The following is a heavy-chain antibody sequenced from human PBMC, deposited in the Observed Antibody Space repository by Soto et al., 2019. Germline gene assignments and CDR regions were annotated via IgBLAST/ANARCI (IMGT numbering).Heavy chain of an antibody. D-gene: IGHD3-22*01. CDR3: ARGWSPYGVTTSFFDY. CDR1: GGSFSGYY. Sequence: SETLSLTCAVYGGSFSGYYWSWIRQPPGKGLEWIGEINHSGSTNYNPSLKSRVTISVDTSKNQFSLKLSSVTAADTAVYYCARGWSPYGVTTSFFDYWGQGTLVTVSS. V-gene: IGHV4-34*01. J-gene: IGHJ4*02. CDR2: INHSGST.